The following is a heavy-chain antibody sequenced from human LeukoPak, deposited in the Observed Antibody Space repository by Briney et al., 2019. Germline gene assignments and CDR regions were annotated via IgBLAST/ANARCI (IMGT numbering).Heavy chain of an antibody. Sequence: GGSLRLSCAASGFTFSSYAMSWVRQAPGKGLEWVSAISGSGGSTYYADSVKGRFTISRDNSKNTLYLQMNSLRAEDTAVYYCAKDVLRYFDWPCGFDYWGQGTLVTVSS. V-gene: IGHV3-23*01. D-gene: IGHD3-9*01. J-gene: IGHJ4*02. CDR2: ISGSGGST. CDR1: GFTFSSYA. CDR3: AKDVLRYFDWPCGFDY.